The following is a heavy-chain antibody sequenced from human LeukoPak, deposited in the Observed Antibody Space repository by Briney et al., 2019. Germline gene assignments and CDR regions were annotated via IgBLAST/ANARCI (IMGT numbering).Heavy chain of an antibody. V-gene: IGHV4-61*01. CDR1: GGSITTNTDY. J-gene: IGHJ5*02. CDR2: IYYSGST. D-gene: IGHD3-22*01. CDR3: ARAGGTMRWFDP. Sequence: SETLSLTCTVSGGSITTNTDYWSWIRQPPGKGLEWIGYIYYSGSTNYNPSLKSRVTISVDTSKNQFSLKLSSVTAADTAVYYCARAGGTMRWFDPWGQGTLVTVSS.